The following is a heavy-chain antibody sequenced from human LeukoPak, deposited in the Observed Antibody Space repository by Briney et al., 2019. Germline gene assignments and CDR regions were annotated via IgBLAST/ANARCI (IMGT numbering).Heavy chain of an antibody. CDR1: GYSFTSYW. D-gene: IGHD3-22*01. CDR2: IYPGDSDT. CDR3: ARRHYYDSSGYYYPLDY. Sequence: GESLKISCKGSGYSFTSYWIGWVRQMPGKGLEWMGIIYPGDSDTRYSTSFQGQVTISADKSISTAYLQWSSLKASDTAMYYCARRHYYDSSGYYYPLDYWGQGTLVTVSS. J-gene: IGHJ4*02. V-gene: IGHV5-51*01.